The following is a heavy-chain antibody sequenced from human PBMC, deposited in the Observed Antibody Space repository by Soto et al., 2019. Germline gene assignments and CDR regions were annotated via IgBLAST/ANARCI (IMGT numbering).Heavy chain of an antibody. Sequence: EVQLLESGGGLVQPGGSLRLSCAASGFTFSSYAMSWVRQAPGKGLEWVSAISGSGGSTYYADSVKGRFTISRDNSKNTLYLQMNSLRAEDTAVYYCVKGGVLASIVVVTAIHSDAFDICGQGTMVTVSS. CDR3: VKGGVLASIVVVTAIHSDAFDI. J-gene: IGHJ3*02. CDR1: GFTFSSYA. CDR2: ISGSGGST. V-gene: IGHV3-23*01. D-gene: IGHD2-21*02.